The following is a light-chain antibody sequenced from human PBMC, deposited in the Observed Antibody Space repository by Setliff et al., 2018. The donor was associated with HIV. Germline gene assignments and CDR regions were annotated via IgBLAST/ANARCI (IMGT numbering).Light chain of an antibody. CDR2: EVG. CDR1: SSDVGGYDY. J-gene: IGLJ1*01. CDR3: CSYTSSTTLV. Sequence: QSALSQPASVSGSPGQSITISCTGTSSDVGGYDYVSWYQQHPGKVPKLILYEVGNRPSGVSNRFSGSKSGNTASLTISGLQAEDEADYYCCSYTSSTTLVFGTGTKVTVL. V-gene: IGLV2-14*01.